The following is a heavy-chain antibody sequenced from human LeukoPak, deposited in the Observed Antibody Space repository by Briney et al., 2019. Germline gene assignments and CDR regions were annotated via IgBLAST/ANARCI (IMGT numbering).Heavy chain of an antibody. CDR2: ISDDANNE. CDR3: AKSGRATGYSSFDS. D-gene: IGHD3-9*01. V-gene: IGHV3-30*18. CDR1: GFTFSNAW. Sequence: GGSLRLSCAASGFTFSNAWMSWVRQAPGKGLEWVAVISDDANNEEYADSVKGRFTLSRDNSKNTVYLRMNSLRAEDTAVYYCAKSGRATGYSSFDSWGQGTLVTVSS. J-gene: IGHJ4*02.